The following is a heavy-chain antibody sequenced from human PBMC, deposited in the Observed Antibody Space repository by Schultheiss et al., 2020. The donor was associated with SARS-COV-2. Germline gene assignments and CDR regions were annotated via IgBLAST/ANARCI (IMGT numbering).Heavy chain of an antibody. CDR3: ARLDSSSWYWYFDL. J-gene: IGHJ2*01. CDR1: GGSFSAYF. V-gene: IGHV4-34*11. Sequence: SETLSLTCAVYGGSFSAYFWSWIRQPQGKGLEWIGYIYYSGSTKYNHSLKSRVTISVDTSKNQFSLKLSSVTAADTAVYYCARLDSSSWYWYFDLWGRGTRVTVSS. D-gene: IGHD6-13*01. CDR2: IYYSGST.